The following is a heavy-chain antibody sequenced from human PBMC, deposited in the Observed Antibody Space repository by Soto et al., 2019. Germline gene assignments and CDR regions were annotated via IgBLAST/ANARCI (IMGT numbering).Heavy chain of an antibody. CDR3: ARVYAGYCSGGSCYPMFDF. CDR1: GGSISSSSYY. D-gene: IGHD2-15*01. J-gene: IGHJ4*02. V-gene: IGHV4-39*01. Sequence: QLQLQESGPGLVKPSETLSLTCTVSGGSISSSSYYWGWIRQPPGKGLEWVGSISYSVSTYYSPSLKSRFTISVDTSKKQFSLKLSSVTAADTAVYYCARVYAGYCSGGSCYPMFDFWGQGILVTVSS. CDR2: ISYSVST.